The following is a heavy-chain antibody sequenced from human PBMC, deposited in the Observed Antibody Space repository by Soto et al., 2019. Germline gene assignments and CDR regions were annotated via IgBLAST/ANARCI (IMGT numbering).Heavy chain of an antibody. Sequence: GGSLRLSCAASGFTFSSYAMHWVRQAPGKGLEWVAVISYDGSNKYYADSVKGRFTISRDNSKNTLYLQMNSLRAEDTAVYYCARDPDYDFWSGTSPAVFSPRDYYYGMDVWGQGTTVTVSS. V-gene: IGHV3-30-3*01. CDR3: ARDPDYDFWSGTSPAVFSPRDYYYGMDV. J-gene: IGHJ6*02. CDR2: ISYDGSNK. D-gene: IGHD3-3*01. CDR1: GFTFSSYA.